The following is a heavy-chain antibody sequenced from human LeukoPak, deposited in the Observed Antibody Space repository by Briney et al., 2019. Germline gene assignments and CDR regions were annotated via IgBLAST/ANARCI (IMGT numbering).Heavy chain of an antibody. D-gene: IGHD4-17*01. CDR1: GYTFTSYD. Sequence: ASVKVSCKASGYTFTSYDVNWVRQATGQGLEWMGWMNPNSGNTGYAQKLQGRVTITRNTSISTAYMQLGSLRSEDTAVYYCARRVSYGDFDYWGQGTLVTVSS. CDR3: ARRVSYGDFDY. J-gene: IGHJ4*02. V-gene: IGHV1-8*01. CDR2: MNPNSGNT.